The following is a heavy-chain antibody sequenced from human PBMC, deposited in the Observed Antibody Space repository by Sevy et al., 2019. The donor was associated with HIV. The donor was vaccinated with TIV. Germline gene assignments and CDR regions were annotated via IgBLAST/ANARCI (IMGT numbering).Heavy chain of an antibody. CDR1: GFTFSSYA. Sequence: GGSLRLSCEASGFTFSSYAMHWVRQAPGKGLEWVSVIAYDESTKNYGDSVRGRFTISRDNSKNTLYLQMNSLREEDTGVYYCARQGSSWTFDPWGQGTLVTVSS. CDR3: ARQGSSWTFDP. CDR2: IAYDESTK. V-gene: IGHV3-30-3*02. D-gene: IGHD6-13*01. J-gene: IGHJ5*02.